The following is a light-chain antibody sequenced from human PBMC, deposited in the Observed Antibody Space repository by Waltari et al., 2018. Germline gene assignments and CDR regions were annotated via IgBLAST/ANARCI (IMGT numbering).Light chain of an antibody. J-gene: IGLJ3*02. CDR3: QVWDSGSDHWV. V-gene: IGLV3-21*02. CDR2: DGH. CDR1: NIGSKS. Sequence: SYVLTQPPSVSVPPGQAATLNCGGDNIGSKSVHWLQQKTGQAPVLVMYDGHDRPSEIPGRFSGSNSGSTATLTINRVEAGDEADYYCQVWDSGSDHWVIGGGTKLTVL.